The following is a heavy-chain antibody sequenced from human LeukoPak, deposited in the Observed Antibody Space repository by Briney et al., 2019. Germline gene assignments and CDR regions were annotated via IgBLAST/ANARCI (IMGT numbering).Heavy chain of an antibody. CDR3: ARAKRGYSGYEFYYYYMDV. V-gene: IGHV4-4*07. CDR2: IYTSGST. Sequence: PSETLSLTCTVSGVSISSYYWSWIRQPAGKGLEWIGRIYTSGSTNYNPSLKSRVTISVDTSKNQFSLKLSSVTAADTAVYYCARAKRGYSGYEFYYYYMDVWGKGTTVTIPS. D-gene: IGHD5-12*01. J-gene: IGHJ6*03. CDR1: GVSISSYY.